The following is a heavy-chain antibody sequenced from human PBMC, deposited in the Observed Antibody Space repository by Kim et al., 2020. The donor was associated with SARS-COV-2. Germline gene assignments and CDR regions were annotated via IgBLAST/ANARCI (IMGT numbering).Heavy chain of an antibody. CDR2: FDPEDGET. CDR3: ATLGGQGYCSGGSCYSVDY. Sequence: ASVEVSCKVSGYTLTELSMHWVRQAPGKGLEWMGGFDPEDGETIYAQKFQGRVTMTEDTSTDTAYMELSSLRSEDTAVYYCATLGGQGYCSGGSCYSVDYWGQGTLVTVSS. D-gene: IGHD2-15*01. J-gene: IGHJ4*02. CDR1: GYTLTELS. V-gene: IGHV1-24*01.